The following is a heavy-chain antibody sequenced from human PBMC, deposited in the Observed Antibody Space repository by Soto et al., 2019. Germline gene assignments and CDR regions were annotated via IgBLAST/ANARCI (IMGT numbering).Heavy chain of an antibody. Sequence: WGWIRQPPGKGLEWIGSIYYSGSTYYNPSLKSRVTISVDTSKNQFSLKLSSVTAADTAVYYCARRRTSSSSRGFDPWGQGTLVTVSS. V-gene: IGHV4-39*01. D-gene: IGHD6-6*01. CDR3: ARRRTSSSSRGFDP. J-gene: IGHJ5*02. CDR2: IYYSGST.